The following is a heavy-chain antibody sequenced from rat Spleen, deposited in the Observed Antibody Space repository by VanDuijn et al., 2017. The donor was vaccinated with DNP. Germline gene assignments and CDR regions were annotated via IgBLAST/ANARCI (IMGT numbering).Heavy chain of an antibody. CDR1: GFTFSYYG. CDR3: ARLKIVITTPYYAMDA. CDR2: ISTSGTRT. V-gene: IGHV5S23*01. D-gene: IGHD1-12*02. J-gene: IGHJ4*01. Sequence: EVQLVESGGGLIQPGRSLKLSCAASGFTFSYYGMAWVRQAPKKGLEWVAAISTSGTRTYYPDSVKGRFTISRDNVKSSLYLQMDSLRSEDTATYYCARLKIVITTPYYAMDAWGQGTSVTVSS.